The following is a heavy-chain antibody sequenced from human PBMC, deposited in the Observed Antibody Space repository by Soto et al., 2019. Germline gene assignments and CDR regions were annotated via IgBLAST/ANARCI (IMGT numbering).Heavy chain of an antibody. J-gene: IGHJ4*02. V-gene: IGHV1-46*01. CDR3: AREVERGYSYGSLEY. CDR2: INPSSGST. CDR1: GYTYTSYY. D-gene: IGHD5-18*01. Sequence: ASVKVSCEASGYTYTSYYMHWVRQAPGQGLEWMGIINPSSGSTSYAQKFQGRVTMTRDTSTSTVYMELSSLRSEDTAVYYCAREVERGYSYGSLEYWGQGTLVTVSS.